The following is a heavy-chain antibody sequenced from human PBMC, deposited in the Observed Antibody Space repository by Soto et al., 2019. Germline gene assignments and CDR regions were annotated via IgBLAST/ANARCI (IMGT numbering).Heavy chain of an antibody. CDR3: TTQLLWFGDPPGVDP. CDR2: ITTSGGST. J-gene: IGHJ5*02. D-gene: IGHD3-10*01. V-gene: IGHV3-23*01. CDR1: GFTFMSYA. Sequence: LRLSCAASGFTFMSYAMSWVRQAPGKGLEWVSTITTSGGSTYYGDSVKGRFTISRDNSKNTLYLQMNSLRAEDTAVYYCTTQLLWFGDPPGVDPWGQGTLVTVS.